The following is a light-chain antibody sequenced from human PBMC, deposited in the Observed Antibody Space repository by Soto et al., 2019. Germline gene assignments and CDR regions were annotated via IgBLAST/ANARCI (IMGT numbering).Light chain of an antibody. J-gene: IGLJ1*01. CDR2: EVS. Sequence: QSALTQPASVSGSPGQSITISCTGTSSDVGGYNYVSWYQQHPGKAPKLIIYEVSNRPSGVSNRFSGSKSGNTASLTISGLQPEDEADYYCNSYPSNPTGVFGTGTKLTVL. CDR1: SSDVGGYNY. CDR3: NSYPSNPTGV. V-gene: IGLV2-14*01.